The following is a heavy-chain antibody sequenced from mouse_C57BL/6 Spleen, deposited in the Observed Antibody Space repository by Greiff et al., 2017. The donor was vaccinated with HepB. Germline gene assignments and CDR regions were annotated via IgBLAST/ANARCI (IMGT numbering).Heavy chain of an antibody. CDR1: GWLLTSYA. Sequence: LKVSGPGRGAPSQRMSITCTVSGWLLTSYARSWVRQPPGKGLEWLGVIWTGGGTNYNSALKSRLSISKDNSKSQVFLKMNSLQTDDTARYYCARTGTQGYFDVWGTGTTVTVSS. CDR2: IWTGGGT. V-gene: IGHV2-9-1*01. J-gene: IGHJ1*03. CDR3: ARTGTQGYFDV. D-gene: IGHD4-1*01.